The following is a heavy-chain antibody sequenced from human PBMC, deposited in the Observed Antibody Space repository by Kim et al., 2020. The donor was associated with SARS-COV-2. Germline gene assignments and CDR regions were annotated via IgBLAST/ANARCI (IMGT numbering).Heavy chain of an antibody. CDR1: GYTFTGYY. D-gene: IGHD5-12*01. CDR2: INPNSGGT. V-gene: IGHV1-2*06. CDR3: ARETQRGYSGPVRAFGI. J-gene: IGHJ3*02. Sequence: ASVKVSCKASGYTFTGYYMHWVRQAPGQGLEWMGRINPNSGGTNYAQKFQGRVTMTRDTSISTAYMELSRLRSDDTAVYYCARETQRGYSGPVRAFGIWGQGTMVTVSS.